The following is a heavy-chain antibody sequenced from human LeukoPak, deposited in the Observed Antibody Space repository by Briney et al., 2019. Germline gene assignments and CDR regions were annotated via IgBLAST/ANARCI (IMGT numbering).Heavy chain of an antibody. CDR3: ARDLMYYDSSGLDAFDI. D-gene: IGHD3-22*01. V-gene: IGHV1-18*01. CDR2: ISAYNGNT. CDR1: GYTFTSYG. J-gene: IGHJ3*02. Sequence: GASVKVSCKASGYTFTSYGICWVRQAPGQGLEWMGWISAYNGNTNYAQKLQGRVTMTTDTSTSTAYMELRSLRSDDTAVYYCARDLMYYDSSGLDAFDIWGQGTMVTVSS.